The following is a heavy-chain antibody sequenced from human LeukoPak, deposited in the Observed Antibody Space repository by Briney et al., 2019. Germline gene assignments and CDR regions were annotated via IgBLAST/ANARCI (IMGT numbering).Heavy chain of an antibody. CDR2: ISSSGSNI. CDR3: ARELVAIFGVVNYMDV. CDR1: GFTFSSYE. J-gene: IGHJ6*03. Sequence: GGSLRLSCAASGFTFSSYEMNWVRQAPGKGLEWVSYISSSGSNIYYADSVNGLFSISRDNAKNSLYLQMNSLRAEDTAVYYCARELVAIFGVVNYMDVWGKGTTVTVSS. D-gene: IGHD3-3*01. V-gene: IGHV3-48*03.